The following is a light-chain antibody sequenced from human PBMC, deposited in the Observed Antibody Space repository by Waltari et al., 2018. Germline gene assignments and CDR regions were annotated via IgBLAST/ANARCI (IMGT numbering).Light chain of an antibody. CDR2: DDS. CDR1: SSNIGGHT. CDR3: AAWDDSLNPFYV. V-gene: IGLV1-44*01. J-gene: IGLJ1*01. Sequence: QSVLTQPPSVSGTPGQRVTISCSGSSSNIGGHTVNWYQQLPGAAPTLLIFDDSQRPSGVPDRCSAAKSGASASLAISGLQSVDEVHYYCAAWDDSLNPFYVFGTVTKVTVL.